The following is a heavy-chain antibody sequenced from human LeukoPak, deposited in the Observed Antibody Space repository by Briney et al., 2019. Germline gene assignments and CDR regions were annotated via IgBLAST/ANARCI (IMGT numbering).Heavy chain of an antibody. CDR3: AREGSSSH. Sequence: PGGSLRLSCAASGFTFSNYWMSWVRQAPGKGLEWVANIKQDGSEKYCMDSVKGRFTISRDNAKNSLYLQMNSLRAEDTAVYYCAREGSSSHWGQGTLVTVSS. CDR1: GFTFSNYW. V-gene: IGHV3-7*01. CDR2: IKQDGSEK. J-gene: IGHJ4*02.